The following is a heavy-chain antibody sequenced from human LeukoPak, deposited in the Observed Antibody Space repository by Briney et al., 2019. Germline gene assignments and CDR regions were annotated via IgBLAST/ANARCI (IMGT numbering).Heavy chain of an antibody. Sequence: ASVKVSCKASGYTFTSNGISGGEKAPEKGLKWMGWISAYNGNTNYAQKLQGRVTMTTDTSTSTAYMELRSLRSDDTAVYYCARDAPDGMDVWGQGTTVTVSS. J-gene: IGHJ6*02. CDR3: ARDAPDGMDV. V-gene: IGHV1-18*01. CDR2: ISAYNGNT. CDR1: GYTFTSNG.